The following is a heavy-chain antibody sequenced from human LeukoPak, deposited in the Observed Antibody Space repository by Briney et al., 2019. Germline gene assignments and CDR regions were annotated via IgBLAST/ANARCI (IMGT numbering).Heavy chain of an antibody. V-gene: IGHV4-30-4*01. D-gene: IGHD6-13*01. CDR2: IYYSGST. Sequence: SETLSLTCTVSGGSITSGDYYWSWIRQPPGEGLEWIGYIYYSGSTYYNPSLKSRVMISVDTSKNQFSLRLSSVIAADTAMYYCARDSSSSAYWGQGTLVTVSS. CDR3: ARDSSSSAY. J-gene: IGHJ4*02. CDR1: GGSITSGDYY.